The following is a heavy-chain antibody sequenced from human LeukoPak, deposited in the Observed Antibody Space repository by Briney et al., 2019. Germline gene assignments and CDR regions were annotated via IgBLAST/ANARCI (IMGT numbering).Heavy chain of an antibody. CDR1: GFTFSSYG. J-gene: IGHJ4*02. V-gene: IGHV3-30*02. CDR3: AKGGYYDFWSGYPTEYYFDY. CDR2: IRYDGSNK. D-gene: IGHD3-3*01. Sequence: GGSLRLSCAASGFTFSSYGMHLVRQAPGKGLEWVAFIRYDGSNKYYADSVKGRFTISRDNSKNTLYLQMNSLRAEDTAVYYCAKGGYYDFWSGYPTEYYFDYWGQGTLVTVSS.